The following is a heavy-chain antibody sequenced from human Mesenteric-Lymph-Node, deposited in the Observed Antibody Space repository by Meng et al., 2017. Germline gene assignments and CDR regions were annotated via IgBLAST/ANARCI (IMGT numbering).Heavy chain of an antibody. CDR1: GYDFYGYW. Sequence: ESLKISCKGSGYDFYGYWIAWVRQMPGKGLEWMGINYPDHSRTTYSPPCQGQITISVYKSIDTAYLQWSNLKASDTAMYYRARFDGATLGHNMFDPWGQGTLVTVSS. J-gene: IGHJ5*02. CDR3: ARFDGATLGHNMFDP. V-gene: IGHV5-51*01. D-gene: IGHD1-26*01. CDR2: NYPDHSRT.